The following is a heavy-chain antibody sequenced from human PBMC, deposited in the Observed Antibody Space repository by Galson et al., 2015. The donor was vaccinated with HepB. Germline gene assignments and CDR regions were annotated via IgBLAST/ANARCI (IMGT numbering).Heavy chain of an antibody. CDR1: GYTFTSYG. CDR2: ISAYNGNT. D-gene: IGHD3-10*01. Sequence: QSGAEVKKPGASVKVSCKASGYTFTSYGISWVRQAPGQGLEWMGWISAYNGNTNYAQKLQGRVTMTTDTSTSTAYMELRSLRSDDTAVYYCARSKAGGITMVRGALGVYFDYWGQGTLVTVSS. J-gene: IGHJ4*02. CDR3: ARSKAGGITMVRGALGVYFDY. V-gene: IGHV1-18*04.